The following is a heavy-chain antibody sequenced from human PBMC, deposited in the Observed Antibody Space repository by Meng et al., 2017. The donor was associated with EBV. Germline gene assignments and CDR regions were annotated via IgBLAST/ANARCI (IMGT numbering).Heavy chain of an antibody. CDR3: ASAEHYGDYVFEY. Sequence: KASGYTFTSYGISWVRQAPGQGLEWMGWISAYNGNTNYAQKLQGRVTMTTDTSTSTAYMELRSLRSDDTAIYYCASAEHYGDYVFEYWGQGTLVTVSS. V-gene: IGHV1-18*01. D-gene: IGHD4-17*01. CDR2: ISAYNGNT. CDR1: GYTFTSYG. J-gene: IGHJ4*02.